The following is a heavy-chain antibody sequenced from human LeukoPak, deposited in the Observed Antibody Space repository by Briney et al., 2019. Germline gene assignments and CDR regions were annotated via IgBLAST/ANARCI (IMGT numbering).Heavy chain of an antibody. CDR1: GGSISSGGYS. Sequence: SETLSLTCAVSGGSISSGGYSWSGFRQPPGKELGWIGNIYYSGSTYYNPSLKSRVTISVDTSKNQFSLKLSSVTAADTAVYYCARVSGRNSSPYMDVWGKGTTVTVSS. J-gene: IGHJ6*03. CDR3: ARVSGRNSSPYMDV. D-gene: IGHD3-22*01. V-gene: IGHV4-30-4*07. CDR2: IYYSGST.